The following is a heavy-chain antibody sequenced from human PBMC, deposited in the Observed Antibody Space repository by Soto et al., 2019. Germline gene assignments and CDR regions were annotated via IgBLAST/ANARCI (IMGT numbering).Heavy chain of an antibody. V-gene: IGHV4-31*03. CDR2: IYYSGST. CDR3: ARHTVRRTSGDFEY. D-gene: IGHD4-4*01. Sequence: SETLSLTCTVSGGSISSGGYYWSWIRQHPGKGLEWIGYIYYSGSTYYNPSLKSRVTISVDASKNQFSLKLSSVTAADTAVYYCARHTVRRTSGDFEYWGQGTLVTVSS. J-gene: IGHJ4*02. CDR1: GGSISSGGYY.